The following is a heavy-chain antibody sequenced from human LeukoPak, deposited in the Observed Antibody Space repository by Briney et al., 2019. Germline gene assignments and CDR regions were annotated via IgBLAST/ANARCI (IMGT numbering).Heavy chain of an antibody. CDR1: GYTFTGYY. J-gene: IGHJ4*02. CDR3: ARGRNYYGSGSYYHFDY. CDR2: INPNSGGT. V-gene: IGHV1-2*04. Sequence: GASVKVSCEASGYTFTGYYMHWVRQAPGQGLEWMGWINPNSGGTNYAQKFQGWVTMTRDTSISTAYMELSRLRSDDTAVYYCARGRNYYGSGSYYHFDYWGQGTLVTVSS. D-gene: IGHD3-10*01.